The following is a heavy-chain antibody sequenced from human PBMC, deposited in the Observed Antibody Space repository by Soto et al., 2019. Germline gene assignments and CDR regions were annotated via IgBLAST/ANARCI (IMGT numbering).Heavy chain of an antibody. J-gene: IGHJ3*02. CDR3: ASFTQRSGYYRDDAFDI. D-gene: IGHD3-3*01. Sequence: QVQLVQSGAEVKKPGASVKVSCKASGYTFTSYYMHWVRQAPGQGLEWMGIINPSGGSTSYAQKFQGRVTMTRDTSTSTVYMELSSLRSEDTAVYYCASFTQRSGYYRDDAFDIWGHGTMVTVSS. CDR1: GYTFTSYY. CDR2: INPSGGST. V-gene: IGHV1-46*01.